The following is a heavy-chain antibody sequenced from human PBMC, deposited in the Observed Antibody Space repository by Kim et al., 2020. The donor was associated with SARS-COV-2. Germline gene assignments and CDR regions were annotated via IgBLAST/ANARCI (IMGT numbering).Heavy chain of an antibody. CDR2: IKSKTDGGTT. D-gene: IGHD6-19*01. J-gene: IGHJ4*02. CDR3: TTDRVYSSGWYVRLQYYFDY. CDR1: GFTFSNAW. V-gene: IGHV3-15*01. Sequence: GGSLRLSCAASGFTFSNAWMSWVRQAPGKGLEWVGRIKSKTDGGTTDYAAPVKGRFTISRDDSKNTLYLQMNSLKTEDTAVYYCTTDRVYSSGWYVRLQYYFDYWGQGTLVTVSS.